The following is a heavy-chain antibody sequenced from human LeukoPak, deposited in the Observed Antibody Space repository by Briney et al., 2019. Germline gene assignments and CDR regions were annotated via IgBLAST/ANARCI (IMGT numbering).Heavy chain of an antibody. D-gene: IGHD3-10*01. CDR2: ISSSGRYT. CDR3: ARDHYSGSSSLTISKDDY. CDR1: GFTLSTYT. J-gene: IGHJ4*02. Sequence: GGSLRLSCAASGFTLSTYTMNWVRQAPGKGLEWVSSISSSGRYTYYSDSIKGRFTISRDNAKNSLYLQMNSLRAEDTAVYYCARDHYSGSSSLTISKDDYWGQGTLVTVSS. V-gene: IGHV3-21*01.